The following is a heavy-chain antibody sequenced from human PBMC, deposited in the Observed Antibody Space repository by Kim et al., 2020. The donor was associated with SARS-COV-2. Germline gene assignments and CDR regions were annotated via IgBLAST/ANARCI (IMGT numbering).Heavy chain of an antibody. Sequence: ASVKVSCKASGYTFTSYAMNWVRQAPGQGLEWMGWINTNTGNPTYAQGFTGRFVFSLDTSVSTAYLQISSLKAEDTAVYYCARGERRDITIFGVVIPRPYYFDYWGQGTLVTVSS. CDR1: GYTFTSYA. J-gene: IGHJ4*02. D-gene: IGHD3-3*01. CDR3: ARGERRDITIFGVVIPRPYYFDY. CDR2: INTNTGNP. V-gene: IGHV7-4-1*02.